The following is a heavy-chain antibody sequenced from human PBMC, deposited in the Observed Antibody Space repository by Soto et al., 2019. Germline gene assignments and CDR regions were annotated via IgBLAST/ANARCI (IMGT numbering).Heavy chain of an antibody. D-gene: IGHD2-2*01. CDR1: GYTLTSYA. Sequence: GASVKVSCKASGYTLTSYAMHWVRQAPGQRLEWMGWINAGNGNTKYSQKFQGRVTITRDTSASTAYMELSSLRSEDTAVYYCASRGIVVVHAFDIWVQGTMVPVSS. CDR2: INAGNGNT. J-gene: IGHJ3*02. V-gene: IGHV1-3*01. CDR3: ASRGIVVVHAFDI.